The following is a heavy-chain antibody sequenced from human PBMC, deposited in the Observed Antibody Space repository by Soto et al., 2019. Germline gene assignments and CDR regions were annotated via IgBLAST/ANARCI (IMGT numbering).Heavy chain of an antibody. J-gene: IGHJ3*02. CDR2: IIPIFGTA. Sequence: SVKVSCKASGGTFSNYAISGVVQSPVQGLEWMGGIIPIFGTANYAQKFQGRVTITADESTSTAYMELSSLRSEDTAVYYCAREPYGDYVYAFDIWGQGTMVTVSS. D-gene: IGHD4-17*01. V-gene: IGHV1-69*13. CDR3: AREPYGDYVYAFDI. CDR1: GGTFSNYA.